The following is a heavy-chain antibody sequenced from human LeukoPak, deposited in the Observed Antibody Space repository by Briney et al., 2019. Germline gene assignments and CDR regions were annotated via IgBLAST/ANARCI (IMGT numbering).Heavy chain of an antibody. Sequence: PGRSLRLSCAASGFTFSSYAMHWVRQAPGKSLEWVALISYDGSNKYYADSVKGRFTISRDNSKNTLYLQMNSLRAEDTAVYYCVRGEYYYDSSGRGFDLWGRGTLVTVSS. D-gene: IGHD3-22*01. V-gene: IGHV3-30-3*01. CDR3: VRGEYYYDSSGRGFDL. CDR2: ISYDGSNK. CDR1: GFTFSSYA. J-gene: IGHJ2*01.